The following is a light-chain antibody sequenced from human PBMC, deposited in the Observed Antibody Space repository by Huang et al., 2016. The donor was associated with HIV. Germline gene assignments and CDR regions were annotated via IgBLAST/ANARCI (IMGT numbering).Light chain of an antibody. CDR1: QSLLYRSNNKNY. CDR3: QQYYNTPFT. Sequence: DIVMTQSPDSLAVSLGERAAINCKSSQSLLYRSNNKNYLAWYQQKPGQPPKLLIDWASTRESGVPDRFSGSGSWTDFTLTISSLQAADVAVYYCQQYYNTPFTFGPGTKVDIK. J-gene: IGKJ3*01. CDR2: WAS. V-gene: IGKV4-1*01.